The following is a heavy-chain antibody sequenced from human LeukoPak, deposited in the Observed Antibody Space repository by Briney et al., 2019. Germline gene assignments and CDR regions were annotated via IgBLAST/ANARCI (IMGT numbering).Heavy chain of an antibody. J-gene: IGHJ4*02. Sequence: SGPSLVKPTQPLTLTCTFSGFSLSTPEMCVTWIRRPPGKALEWLARIDWDDDKFYSPSLRTRLTISKDTPRNQVVLRMTNMDPVDTGTYYCARMTPDSPSFDYWGQGALITVSS. CDR3: ARMTPDSPSFDY. CDR2: IDWDDDK. D-gene: IGHD2-15*01. V-gene: IGHV2-70*17. CDR1: GFSLSTPEMC.